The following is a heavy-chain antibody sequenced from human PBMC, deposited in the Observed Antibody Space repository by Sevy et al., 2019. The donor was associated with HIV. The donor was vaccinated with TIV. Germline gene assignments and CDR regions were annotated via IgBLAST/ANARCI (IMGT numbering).Heavy chain of an antibody. CDR3: ARAQGSIAARFYYYYYMDV. Sequence: GGSLRLSCAASGFTFSSYDMHWVRLATGKGLEWVSAIGTAGDTYYPGSVKGRFTISRENAKNSLYLQMNSLRAGDTAVYYCARAQGSIAARFYYYYYMDVWGKGTTVTVSS. CDR1: GFTFSSYD. V-gene: IGHV3-13*01. D-gene: IGHD6-6*01. J-gene: IGHJ6*03. CDR2: IGTAGDT.